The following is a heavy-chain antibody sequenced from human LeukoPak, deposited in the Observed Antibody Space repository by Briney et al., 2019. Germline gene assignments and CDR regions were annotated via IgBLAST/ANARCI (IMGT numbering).Heavy chain of an antibody. V-gene: IGHV4-4*07. CDR3: ARDFSGSYLGYFDY. J-gene: IGHJ4*02. D-gene: IGHD1-26*01. Sequence: SETLSLTCTVSGGSISSYCWSWIRQPAGKGLEWIGRIYTSGSTNYNPSLKSRVTMSVDTSKNQFSLKLSSVTAADTAVYYCARDFSGSYLGYFDYWSQGTLVTVSS. CDR1: GGSISSYC. CDR2: IYTSGST.